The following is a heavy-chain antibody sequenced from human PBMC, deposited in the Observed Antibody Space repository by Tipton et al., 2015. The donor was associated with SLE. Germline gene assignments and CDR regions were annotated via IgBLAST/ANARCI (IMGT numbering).Heavy chain of an antibody. CDR1: GYTFTSYG. CDR2: ISAYNGDT. V-gene: IGHV1-18*01. CDR3: ARARSAVKGDAFDI. J-gene: IGHJ3*02. Sequence: QLVQSGAEVKKPGASVKVSCKASGYTFTSYGISWVRQAPGQGLEWMGWISAYNGDTNYAQKVQGRVTMTTDKSTSTAYMELRSLRSDDTAVYYCARARSAVKGDAFDIWGQGTMVTVSS.